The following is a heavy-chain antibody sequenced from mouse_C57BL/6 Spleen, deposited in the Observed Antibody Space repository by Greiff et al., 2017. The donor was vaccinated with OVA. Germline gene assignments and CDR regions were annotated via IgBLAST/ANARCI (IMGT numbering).Heavy chain of an antibody. J-gene: IGHJ2*01. CDR3: TRGSSYCDD. Sequence: LVESGAELVRPGASVTLSCKASGYTFTDYEMHWVKQTPVHGLEWIGAIDPETGGTAYNQKFKGKAILTADKSSSTAYMELRSLTSEDAAVYYCTRGSSYCDDWGQGTTLTVSS. CDR1: GYTFTDYE. CDR2: IDPETGGT. D-gene: IGHD1-1*01. V-gene: IGHV1-15*01.